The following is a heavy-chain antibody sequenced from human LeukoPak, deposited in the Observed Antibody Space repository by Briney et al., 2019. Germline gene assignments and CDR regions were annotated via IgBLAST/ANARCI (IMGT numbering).Heavy chain of an antibody. CDR2: INHSGST. V-gene: IGHV4-34*01. CDR1: GGSFSGYY. J-gene: IGHJ4*02. D-gene: IGHD1-26*01. CDR3: AGGIVGATSDY. Sequence: SETLSLTCAVYGGSFSGYYWSWIRQPPGKGLEWIGEINHSGSTNYNPSLKSRVTISVDTSKNQFSLKLSSVTAADTAVYYCAGGIVGATSDYWGQGTLVTVSS.